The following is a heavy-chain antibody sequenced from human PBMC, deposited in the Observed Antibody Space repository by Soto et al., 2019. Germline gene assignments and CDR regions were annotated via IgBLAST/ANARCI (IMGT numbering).Heavy chain of an antibody. J-gene: IGHJ4*02. Sequence: SETLSLTCTVSGGSVSSGSYYWSWIRQPPGKGLEWIGYIYYSGSTNYNPSLKSRVTISVDTSKNQFSLKLSSATAADTAVYYCARTEGYYFDYWGQGTLVTVSS. V-gene: IGHV4-61*01. CDR3: ARTEGYYFDY. CDR1: GGSVSSGSYY. CDR2: IYYSGST.